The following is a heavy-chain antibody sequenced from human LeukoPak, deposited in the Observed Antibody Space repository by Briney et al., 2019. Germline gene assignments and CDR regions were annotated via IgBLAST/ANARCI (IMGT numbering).Heavy chain of an antibody. CDR1: GFTVSSNY. CDR2: IYSGGST. D-gene: IGHD3-22*01. J-gene: IGHJ4*02. V-gene: IGHV3-53*01. Sequence: PGGSLRLSCAASGFTVSSNYMSWVRQAPGKGLEWVSVIYSGGSTYYADSVKGRFTISRDNSKNTLYLQMNSLRAEDTAVYYCARAVHYYDSSGPFDYWGQGTLVTVSS. CDR3: ARAVHYYDSSGPFDY.